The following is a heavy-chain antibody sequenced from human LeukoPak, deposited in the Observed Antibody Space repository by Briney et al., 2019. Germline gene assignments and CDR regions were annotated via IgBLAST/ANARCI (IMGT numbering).Heavy chain of an antibody. CDR1: GFTFSSYG. D-gene: IGHD3-10*01. CDR2: IYSGGST. Sequence: GGSLRLSCAASGFTFSSYGMSWVRQAPGKGLEWVSVIYSGGSTYYADSVKGRFTISRDNSKNTLYLQMNSLRAEDTAVYYCARAEPPYYYGSGSFDYWGQGTLVTVSS. J-gene: IGHJ4*02. CDR3: ARAEPPYYYGSGSFDY. V-gene: IGHV3-66*01.